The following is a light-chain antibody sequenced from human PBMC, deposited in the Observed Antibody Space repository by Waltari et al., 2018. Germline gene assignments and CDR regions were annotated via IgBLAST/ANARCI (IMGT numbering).Light chain of an antibody. CDR1: ILPNYY. CDR2: KDI. V-gene: IGLV3-27*01. J-gene: IGLJ2*01. Sequence: SYELTQPPSVSVSLGQTAKITCSGDILPNYYAHWFQQKPGQAPVLVIYKDIERPSGIPERFSGSTSGTTVTLTISGAQAEDEADYYCHSGDDNNVLFGGGTRLTVL. CDR3: HSGDDNNVL.